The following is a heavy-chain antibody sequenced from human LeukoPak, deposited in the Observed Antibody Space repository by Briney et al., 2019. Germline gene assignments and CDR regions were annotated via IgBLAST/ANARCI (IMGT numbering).Heavy chain of an antibody. Sequence: ASVRVSCKASGYSFSTTYINWVRQAPGQGLEWMGRISAYNGGTAYAQKSQGRVTMTTDSSTTTAYMDLASLRSDDTAVYYCARGGTYYPCIDYWGQGTLVTVSS. D-gene: IGHD1-26*01. CDR1: GYSFSTTY. J-gene: IGHJ4*01. CDR3: ARGGTYYPCIDY. V-gene: IGHV1-18*01. CDR2: ISAYNGGT.